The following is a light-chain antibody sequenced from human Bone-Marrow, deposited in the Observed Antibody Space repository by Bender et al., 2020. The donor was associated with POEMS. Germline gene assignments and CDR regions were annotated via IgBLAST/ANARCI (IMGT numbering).Light chain of an antibody. J-gene: IGLJ1*01. V-gene: IGLV2-23*01. CDR2: EGS. CDR1: SSDVGSYNL. Sequence: QSALTQPASVSGSPGQSITISCTGISSDVGSYNLVSWYQQHPGKAPQLLIYEGSKRPSGVSNRFSGSKSGNTASLTISGLQADDEADYYCCSYAGSSTYVFGSGTKVTVI. CDR3: CSYAGSSTYV.